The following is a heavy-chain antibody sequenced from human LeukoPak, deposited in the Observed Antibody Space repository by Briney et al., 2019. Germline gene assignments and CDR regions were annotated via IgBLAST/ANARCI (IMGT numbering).Heavy chain of an antibody. Sequence: GASVKVSCKASGYTFTGYYMHWVRQAPGQGLEWMGWINPNSGGTNYAQKFQGRVTMTRDTSISTAYMELSRLRSDDTAVYYCARDRARTLIAVAGTWFDLSPGHQRGNNWFDPWGQGTLVTVSS. CDR2: INPNSGGT. V-gene: IGHV1-2*02. CDR1: GYTFTGYY. D-gene: IGHD6-19*01. J-gene: IGHJ5*02. CDR3: ARDRARTLIAVAGTWFDLSPGHQRGNNWFDP.